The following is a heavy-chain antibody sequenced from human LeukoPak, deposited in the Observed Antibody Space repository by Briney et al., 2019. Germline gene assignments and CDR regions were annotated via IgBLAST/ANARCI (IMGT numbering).Heavy chain of an antibody. CDR3: TRDQAGLGGDLDY. CDR2: IYSGGST. D-gene: IGHD4-17*01. J-gene: IGHJ4*02. CDR1: GFTVSSNY. Sequence: GGSLRLSCAASGFTVSSNYMTWVRQAPGKGLDWVSVIYSGGSTHYADSVKGRFTISRDNSKNTVYLQMNSLRAEDTAVYYCTRDQAGLGGDLDYWGQGTLVTVSS. V-gene: IGHV3-66*01.